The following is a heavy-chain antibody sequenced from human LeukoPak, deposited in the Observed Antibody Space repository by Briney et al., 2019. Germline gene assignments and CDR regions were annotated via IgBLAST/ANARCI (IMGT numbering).Heavy chain of an antibody. V-gene: IGHV4-59*01. CDR2: IYHSGST. CDR3: ARERHDLWSAYHSDS. J-gene: IGHJ4*02. CDR1: GGSINRYF. Sequence: SETLSLTCNVSGGSINRYFWSWIRQPPGKGLEWIGYIYHSGSTKYNPSLMSRVTMSIDTSKNQFSLNLSSVTAADTAVYYCARERHDLWSAYHSDSWGLGTLVIVSS. D-gene: IGHD3-3*01.